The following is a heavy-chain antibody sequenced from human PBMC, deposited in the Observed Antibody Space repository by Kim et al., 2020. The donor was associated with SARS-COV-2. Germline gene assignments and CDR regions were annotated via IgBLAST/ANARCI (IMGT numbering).Heavy chain of an antibody. V-gene: IGHV3-30*03. J-gene: IGHJ3*02. CDR3: AISHPDI. CDR1: GFTFSSYG. CDR2: ISYDGSNK. Sequence: GGSLRLSCAASGFTFSSYGMHWVRQAPGKGLEWVAVISYDGSNKYYADSVKGRFTISRDNSKNTLYLQMNSLRAEDTAVYYCAISHPDIWGQGTMVTVSS.